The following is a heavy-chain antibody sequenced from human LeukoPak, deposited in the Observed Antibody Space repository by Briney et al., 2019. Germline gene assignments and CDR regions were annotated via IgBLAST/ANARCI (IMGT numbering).Heavy chain of an antibody. V-gene: IGHV4-59*01. CDR2: IYYSGST. D-gene: IGHD6-13*01. CDR3: ARGTYSSGWYAGYYYFDY. CDR1: GGSISSYY. J-gene: IGHJ4*02. Sequence: SETLSLTCTVSGGSISSYYWSWIRQPPGKGLEWIGYIYYSGSTNYNPSLKSRVTISVDTSKNQFSLKLSSVTAADTAVYYCARGTYSSGWYAGYYYFDYWGQGTLVTVSS.